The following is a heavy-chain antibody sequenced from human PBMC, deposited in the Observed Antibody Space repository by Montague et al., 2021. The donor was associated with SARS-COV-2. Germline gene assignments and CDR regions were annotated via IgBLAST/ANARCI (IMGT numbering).Heavy chain of an antibody. CDR2: IYTSGST. V-gene: IGHV4-61*02. CDR3: ARSGDPGTTVTYLY. Sequence: TLSLTCTVSGGSISSGSYYWSWVRQPAGKGLEWIGRIYTSGSTYHNPSLKSRVTMSVDTSKNQFSLKLNSVTAADTAVYYCARSGDPGTTVTYLYWGQGTLVTVSS. CDR1: GGSISSGSYY. D-gene: IGHD4-11*01. J-gene: IGHJ4*02.